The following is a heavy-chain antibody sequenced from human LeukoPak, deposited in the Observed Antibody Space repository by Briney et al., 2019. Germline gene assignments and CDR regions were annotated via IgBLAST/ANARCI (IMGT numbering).Heavy chain of an antibody. Sequence: PGGSLRLSCAASGFTFSSYAMSWVRQAPGKGLEWVANIKHDGSEKYYVDSVKGRFTISRDIAKNSLYLQMDSLRAEDTAVYYCARDSGSGGPWGQGTLVTVSS. J-gene: IGHJ5*02. CDR3: ARDSGSGGP. V-gene: IGHV3-7*01. CDR1: GFTFSSYA. D-gene: IGHD6-19*01. CDR2: IKHDGSEK.